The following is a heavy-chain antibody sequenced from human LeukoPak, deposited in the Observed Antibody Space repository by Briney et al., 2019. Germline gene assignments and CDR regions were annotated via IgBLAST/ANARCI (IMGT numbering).Heavy chain of an antibody. CDR2: IYFSGTT. CDR1: GGSLSRGGYY. D-gene: IGHD4-23*01. Sequence: SETLSLTRIVSGGSLSRGGYYSSWTRQHPGKGLVCIGCIYFSGTTNYHPSLQSRVNISVDTSKNQFYLQLISVTAADTAVYYCAIDYYGGNPGYDFDCWGQGTLVTVSS. J-gene: IGHJ4*02. CDR3: AIDYYGGNPGYDFDC. V-gene: IGHV4-31*03.